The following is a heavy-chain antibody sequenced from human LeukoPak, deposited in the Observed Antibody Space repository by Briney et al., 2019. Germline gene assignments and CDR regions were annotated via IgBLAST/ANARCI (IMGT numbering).Heavy chain of an antibody. D-gene: IGHD2-21*02. CDR2: IYYSGST. CDR1: GGSISSYY. V-gene: IGHV4-59*01. Sequence: SETLSLTCTVSGGSISSYYWSWIRQPPGRGREWIGYIYYSGSTNYNPSLKSRVTISVDTSKNQFSLKLSSVTAADTAVYYCARGPYCGGDCYSDAFDIWGQGTMVTVSS. J-gene: IGHJ3*02. CDR3: ARGPYCGGDCYSDAFDI.